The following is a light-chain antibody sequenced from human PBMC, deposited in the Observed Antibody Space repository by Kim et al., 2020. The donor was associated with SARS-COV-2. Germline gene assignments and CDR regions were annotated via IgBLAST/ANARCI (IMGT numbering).Light chain of an antibody. V-gene: IGLV1-40*01. CDR3: QSYDGSLRGWV. CDR1: SSNIGACSD. CDR2: GNS. J-gene: IGLJ3*02. Sequence: QSVTISCSGSSSNIGACSDVHWYQQLPGTAPKLLIYGNSNRPSGVPDRFSGSKSGTSASLAITGLQAEDGADYYCQSYDGSLRGWVFGGGTQLTVL.